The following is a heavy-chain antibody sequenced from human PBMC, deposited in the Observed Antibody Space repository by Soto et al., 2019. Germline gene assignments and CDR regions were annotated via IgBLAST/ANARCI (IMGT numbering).Heavy chain of an antibody. Sequence: QVQLVQSGAEVKKPGSSVKVSCKASGATFSSYAISWVRQAPGQGLEWMGGIIPIFGTANYAQKFQGRVTITADESTSTAYMELSSLRSEDTAVYYCARVSLVRAYHYYGMDVWGQGTTVTVSS. V-gene: IGHV1-69*12. CDR1: GATFSSYA. J-gene: IGHJ6*02. CDR3: ARVSLVRAYHYYGMDV. CDR2: IIPIFGTA.